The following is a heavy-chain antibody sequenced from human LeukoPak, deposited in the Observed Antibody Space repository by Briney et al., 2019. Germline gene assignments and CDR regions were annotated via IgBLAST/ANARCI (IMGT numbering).Heavy chain of an antibody. CDR3: AREGRSITPSYYFDY. CDR1: GYTFTSYG. Sequence: ASVKVSCKASGYTFTSYGISWVRQAPGQGLEWMGWISAYNGNTNYAQKLQGRVTMTTDTSTSTAYMELRSLRSEDTAVYYCAREGRSITPSYYFDYWGQGTLVTVSS. J-gene: IGHJ4*02. CDR2: ISAYNGNT. V-gene: IGHV1-18*01. D-gene: IGHD3-10*01.